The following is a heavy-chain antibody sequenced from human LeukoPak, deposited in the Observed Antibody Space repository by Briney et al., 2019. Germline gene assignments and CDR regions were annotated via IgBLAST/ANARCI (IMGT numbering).Heavy chain of an antibody. D-gene: IGHD2-8*01. CDR3: ARNGGGLDY. CDR1: GYSFTGYQ. J-gene: IGHJ4*02. CDR2: ISPNSGGT. V-gene: IGHV1-2*02. Sequence: ASVKVSCKASGYSFTGYQIYWVRQAPGQGPEWMGWISPNSGGTSSAQKFQGRVTMTRDTSLSTTYMELSRLRSDDTAVYYCARNGGGLDYWGQGTLVTVSS.